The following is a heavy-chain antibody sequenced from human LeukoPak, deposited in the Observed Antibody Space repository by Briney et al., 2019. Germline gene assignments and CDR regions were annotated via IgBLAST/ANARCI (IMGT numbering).Heavy chain of an antibody. J-gene: IGHJ5*02. D-gene: IGHD2-15*01. Sequence: SETLSLTCTVSGGLTGTATYYWGWIRQPPGKGLEWIRSHYYNGNTYYSPSLKSRVTISVDTSKSQFSLTLTSVTAADTAVYFCGRAPSSWGQGILVTVSS. CDR3: GRAPSS. CDR1: GGLTGTATYY. CDR2: HYYNGNT. V-gene: IGHV4-39*01.